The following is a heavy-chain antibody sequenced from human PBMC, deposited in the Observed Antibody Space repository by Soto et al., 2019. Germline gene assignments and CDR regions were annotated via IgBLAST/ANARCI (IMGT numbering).Heavy chain of an antibody. D-gene: IGHD2-15*01. Sequence: EVQLLESGGGLVQPGGSLRLSCAASGFTFSSYAMSWVRLAPGKGLGWFSSIGGSGGTYYADSVKGRFTISRDNSKNMLYLHLNSLRAEDTAMYYCAKGQGWSYYYDSWGQGTLVTVSS. V-gene: IGHV3-23*01. CDR2: IGGSGGT. J-gene: IGHJ4*02. CDR1: GFTFSSYA. CDR3: AKGQGWSYYYDS.